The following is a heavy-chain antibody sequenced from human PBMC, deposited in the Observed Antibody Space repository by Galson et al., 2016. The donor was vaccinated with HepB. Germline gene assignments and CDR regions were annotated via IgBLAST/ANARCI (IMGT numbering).Heavy chain of an antibody. J-gene: IGHJ4*02. Sequence: SLRLSCAASGFTVSNNYMSWVRQAPGKGLEWVSVISGSGDNTYYADSVKGRFTISRDNSKNSLYLQMNSLRDEDTAVYYCARAGSSWYFDYWGQGTLVTVSS. D-gene: IGHD6-13*01. CDR1: GFTVSNNY. CDR2: ISGSGDNT. V-gene: IGHV3-53*01. CDR3: ARAGSSWYFDY.